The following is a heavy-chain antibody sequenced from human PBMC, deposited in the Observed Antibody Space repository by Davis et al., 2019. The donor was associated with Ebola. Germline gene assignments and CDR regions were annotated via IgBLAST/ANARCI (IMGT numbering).Heavy chain of an antibody. CDR2: ISGSGLTT. Sequence: GGSLRLSCGTSGFTFTSHAMSWVRQAPGKGLEWVSSISGSGLTTNYADAVEGRFTISRDNSKNTLDLQMESLRVEDTAVYYCAKEITEVVAATGFDYWGQGALVTVSS. CDR1: GFTFTSHA. CDR3: AKEITEVVAATGFDY. V-gene: IGHV3-23*01. J-gene: IGHJ4*02. D-gene: IGHD2-15*01.